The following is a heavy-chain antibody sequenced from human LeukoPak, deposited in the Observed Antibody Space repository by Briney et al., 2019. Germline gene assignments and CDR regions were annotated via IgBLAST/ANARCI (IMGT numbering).Heavy chain of an antibody. CDR1: GFTFSIYT. J-gene: IGHJ4*02. Sequence: GGSLRLSCAASGFTFSIYTMNWVRQAPGKGLEGLSYISSRSSIIYYADSVKGRFTISRGNAKNTLYLQMNSLRAEDTAVYYCARDWRGSLDYWGQGTLVTVSS. D-gene: IGHD1-26*01. CDR3: ARDWRGSLDY. V-gene: IGHV3-48*04. CDR2: ISSRSSII.